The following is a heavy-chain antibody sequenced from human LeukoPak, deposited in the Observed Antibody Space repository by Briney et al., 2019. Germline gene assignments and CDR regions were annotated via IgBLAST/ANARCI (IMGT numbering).Heavy chain of an antibody. CDR2: IYTSGST. J-gene: IGHJ4*02. CDR3: ARLGSSSWAFDY. CDR1: GGSISSGSYY. Sequence: PSQTLSLTCTVSGGSISSGSYYWSWIRQPAGKGLEWIGRIYTSGSTNYNPSLKSRVTISVDTSKNQFSLKLSSVTAADTAVYYCARLGSSSWAFDYWGQGTLVTVSS. V-gene: IGHV4-61*02. D-gene: IGHD6-13*01.